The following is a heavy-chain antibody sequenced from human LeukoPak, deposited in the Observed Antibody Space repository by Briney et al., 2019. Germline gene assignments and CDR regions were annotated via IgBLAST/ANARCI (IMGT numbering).Heavy chain of an antibody. CDR3: VYCSGGNCYYAVRGWTY. CDR2: ISYDEISK. J-gene: IGHJ4*02. CDR1: GFTFNSYG. D-gene: IGHD2-15*01. V-gene: IGHV3-30*03. Sequence: PGGSLRLSCVASGFTFNSYGMHWVRQAPGKGLEWVAAISYDEISKQYIDSVKGRFTISRDNSKNTVYLEMNSLRAEDTAVHYCVYCSGGNCYYAVRGWTYWGQGTLVTVSS.